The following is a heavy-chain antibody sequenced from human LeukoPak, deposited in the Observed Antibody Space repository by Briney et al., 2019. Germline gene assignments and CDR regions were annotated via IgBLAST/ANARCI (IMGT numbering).Heavy chain of an antibody. CDR3: ATELPTVVAPGQYNTNWYFDL. CDR1: GYTFTSYY. Sequence: ASVKVSCKASGYTFTSYYMHWVRQAPGKGLEWMGGFDPEDGETIYAQKFEGRVTMTEDTSTDTAYMELSSLRSEDTAVYYSATELPTVVAPGQYNTNWYFDLWGRGTLVTVSS. J-gene: IGHJ2*01. CDR2: FDPEDGET. V-gene: IGHV1-24*01. D-gene: IGHD4-23*01.